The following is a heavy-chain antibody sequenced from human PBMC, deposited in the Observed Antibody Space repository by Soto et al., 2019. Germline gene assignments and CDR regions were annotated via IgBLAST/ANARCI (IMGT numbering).Heavy chain of an antibody. J-gene: IGHJ3*02. D-gene: IGHD3-3*01. CDR3: ARGTSYDFWSGYPRNIDAFDI. V-gene: IGHV6-1*01. CDR2: TYYRSKWYN. Sequence: SRGLEWLGRTYYRSKWYNDYAVSVKRRITINPDISKNHFSLKLSAVTAADTAVYYCARGTSYDFWSGYPRNIDAFDIWGQGTMVTVS.